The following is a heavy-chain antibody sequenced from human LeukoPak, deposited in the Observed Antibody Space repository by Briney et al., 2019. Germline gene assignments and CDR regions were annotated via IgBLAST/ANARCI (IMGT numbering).Heavy chain of an antibody. D-gene: IGHD6-19*01. CDR1: GFTFSSHA. V-gene: IGHV3-23*01. CDR2: ISDSGGT. CDR3: AKGYSSGWDLAFDI. Sequence: PGGSLRLSCAASGFTFSSHAMSWVRQAPGKGLECVSVISDSGGTKYAGSVKGRFTISRDNSKNTLYLQMNSLRVEDTAVYYCAKGYSSGWDLAFDIWGQGTMVTVSS. J-gene: IGHJ3*02.